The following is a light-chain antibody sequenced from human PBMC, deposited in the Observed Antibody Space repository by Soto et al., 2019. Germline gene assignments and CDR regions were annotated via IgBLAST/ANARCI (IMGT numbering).Light chain of an antibody. CDR3: QHYNNWPT. Sequence: EIVMTPSPVTPSVSPGERATPSRRASQSVSTNLAWYQQKPGQAPRVLIYGASTRATNIPARFSGSGSGTDFTLTISSLQSEDFALYYCQHYNNWPTFGQGTKVDIK. CDR2: GAS. J-gene: IGKJ1*01. V-gene: IGKV3-15*01. CDR1: QSVSTN.